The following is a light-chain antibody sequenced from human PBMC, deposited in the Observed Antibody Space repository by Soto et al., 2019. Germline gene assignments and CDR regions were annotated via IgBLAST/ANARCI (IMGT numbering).Light chain of an antibody. CDR1: QTVSSS. V-gene: IGKV3-11*01. J-gene: IGKJ4*01. Sequence: EIVLTQSPATLSLAPGEGATLSFRASQTVSSSLAWYQQKPGQAPRLLIYEASNRATGIPARFSGSGSGADFTLTISSLEPEDFALYYCQQHINWPLTFGGGTKVDIK. CDR2: EAS. CDR3: QQHINWPLT.